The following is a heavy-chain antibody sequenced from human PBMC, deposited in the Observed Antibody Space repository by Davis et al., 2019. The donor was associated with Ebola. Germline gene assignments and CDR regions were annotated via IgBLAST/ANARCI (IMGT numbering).Heavy chain of an antibody. CDR3: ARGLAAGPDY. CDR2: IYDNGNT. CDR1: GGSISSGTYY. Sequence: LRLSCTVSGGSISSGTYYWSWIRQHPGKGLEWIGYIYDNGNTYYNMSLKSRVAMSVDTSKNQFSLKLSSVTAADTAVYYCARGLAAGPDYWGQGTLVTVSS. V-gene: IGHV4-31*03. J-gene: IGHJ4*02. D-gene: IGHD6-13*01.